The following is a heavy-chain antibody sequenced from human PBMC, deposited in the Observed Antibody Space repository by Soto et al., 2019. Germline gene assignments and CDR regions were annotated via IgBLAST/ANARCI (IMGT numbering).Heavy chain of an antibody. J-gene: IGHJ4*02. CDR3: ARASGHIYATLHGPFDH. D-gene: IGHD1-26*01. CDR1: GFTFNRHP. Sequence: PGGSLRLSCAASGFTFNRHPLHWVRQAPGKGLEWVAVISHDGNNKYYADSVKGRFTISRDNSMNMLYLQMHGLRTEDTAIFYCARASGHIYATLHGPFDHWGQRAPVTVSS. CDR2: ISHDGNNK. V-gene: IGHV3-30-3*01.